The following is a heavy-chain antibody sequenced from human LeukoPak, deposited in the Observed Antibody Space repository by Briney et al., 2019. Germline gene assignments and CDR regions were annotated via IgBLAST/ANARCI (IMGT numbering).Heavy chain of an antibody. V-gene: IGHV4-61*05. D-gene: IGHD5-18*01. J-gene: IGHJ6*03. Sequence: SETLSLTCTVSGGSISSSSYYWSWIRQPPGKGLEWIGYIYYSGSTNYNPSLKSRVTISVDTSKNQFSLKLSSVTAADTAVYYCARGSPWIQLWLKPSYYMDVWGKGTTVTVSS. CDR3: ARGSPWIQLWLKPSYYMDV. CDR1: GGSISSSSYY. CDR2: IYYSGST.